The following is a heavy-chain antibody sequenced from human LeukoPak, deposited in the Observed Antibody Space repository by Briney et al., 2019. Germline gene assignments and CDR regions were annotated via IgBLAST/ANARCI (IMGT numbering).Heavy chain of an antibody. CDR2: ISYDGSNK. CDR1: GFTFSSYV. V-gene: IGHV3-30*18. CDR3: AKVSYCSSTSCYGMDV. D-gene: IGHD2-2*01. J-gene: IGHJ6*04. Sequence: GRSLRLSCAASGFTFSSYVMQWVRQAPGKGLEWVAVISYDGSNKYYADSVKGRFTISRDNSKNTLYLQTNSLRAEDTAVYYCAKVSYCSSTSCYGMDVWGKGTTVTVSS.